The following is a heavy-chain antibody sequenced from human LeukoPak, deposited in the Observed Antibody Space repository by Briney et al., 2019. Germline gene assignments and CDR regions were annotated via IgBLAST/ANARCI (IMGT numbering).Heavy chain of an antibody. D-gene: IGHD1-1*01. CDR1: GFTFSSYA. CDR2: ISGSGGST. CDR3: AKGQGAGRYNWSGERYYFDY. J-gene: IGHJ4*02. Sequence: GGSLRLSCAASGFTFSSYAMSWVRQAPGKGLEWVSAISGSGGSTYYADSVKGRFTISRDNSKNTLYLQMNSLRAEDTAVYYCAKGQGAGRYNWSGERYYFDYWGQGTLVTVSS. V-gene: IGHV3-23*01.